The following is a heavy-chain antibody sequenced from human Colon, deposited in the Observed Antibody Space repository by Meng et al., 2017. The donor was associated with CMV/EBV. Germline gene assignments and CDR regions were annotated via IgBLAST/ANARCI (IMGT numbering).Heavy chain of an antibody. Sequence: SCKASNFLFTNHGISWVRQAPGQGLEWVGYISVHNGNTNTAEKFRGRVTMTRDTATTTVYMELRSLTSDDTAVYYCARDARGTLDPWGQGTPVTVSS. CDR2: ISVHNGNT. J-gene: IGHJ5*02. CDR3: ARDARGTLDP. D-gene: IGHD3/OR15-3a*01. CDR1: NFLFTNHG. V-gene: IGHV1-18*01.